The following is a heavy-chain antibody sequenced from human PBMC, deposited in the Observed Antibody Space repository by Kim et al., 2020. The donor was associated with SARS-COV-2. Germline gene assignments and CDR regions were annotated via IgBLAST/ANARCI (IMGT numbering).Heavy chain of an antibody. V-gene: IGHV3-33*06. Sequence: GGSLRLSCATSGFTFSSYGMHWVRQAPGKGLEWVALIYYDGSKEYYRDSVRGRFTISRDNSKNTLYLQMNSLRADDTAVYYCAKRSGSGRSIHKDFYNYAMDGGSQGTTVTLS. D-gene: IGHD3-10*01. CDR3: AKRSGSGRSIHKDFYNYAMDG. CDR2: IYYDGSKE. J-gene: IGHJ6*02. CDR1: GFTFSSYG.